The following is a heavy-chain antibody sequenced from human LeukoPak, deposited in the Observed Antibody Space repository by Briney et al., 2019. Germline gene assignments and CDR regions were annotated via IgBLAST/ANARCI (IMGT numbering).Heavy chain of an antibody. Sequence: ASVKVSCKASGYTFSGYGIGWVRQAPGQGLEWMGWISAYNNNANYAQKLQGRVTMTTNTSTSTAYMELRSLRSDDTAVYYCARALSSGAYYAEYYYYYMDVWGKGTTVTVSS. CDR2: ISAYNNNA. D-gene: IGHD3-10*01. CDR3: ARALSSGAYYAEYYYYYMDV. V-gene: IGHV1-18*01. CDR1: GYTFSGYG. J-gene: IGHJ6*03.